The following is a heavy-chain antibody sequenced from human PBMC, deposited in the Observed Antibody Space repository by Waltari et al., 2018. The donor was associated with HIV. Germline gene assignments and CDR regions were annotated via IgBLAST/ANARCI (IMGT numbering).Heavy chain of an antibody. CDR1: GFAFCRYG. V-gene: IGHV1-18*01. CDR3: ARVRGAKWPASYYGMDV. D-gene: IGHD5-12*01. J-gene: IGHJ6*02. Sequence: QAQLIQSGREAQKHGASATASCQASGFAFCRYGVNWVRRTPGQGFEWLGWINAYSNNRNYTEGRITLTTNTSSNTATLELRSLRPDDTGTYYCARVRGAKWPASYYGMDVWGQGTAVSVSS. CDR2: INAYSNNR.